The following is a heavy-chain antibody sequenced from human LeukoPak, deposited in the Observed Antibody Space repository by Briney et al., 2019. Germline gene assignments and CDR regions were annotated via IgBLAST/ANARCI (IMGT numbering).Heavy chain of an antibody. Sequence: GGSLRLSCAASEFTFSDYYMSWVRQAPGKGLEWVSTISGSGSSTYYADSVKGRFTISRDNSKNTLYLQMNSLRAEDTAVYYCARTTSMNYVGDAFHIWGQGTMVTVSS. CDR2: ISGSGSST. J-gene: IGHJ3*02. CDR3: ARTTSMNYVGDAFHI. D-gene: IGHD1-7*01. V-gene: IGHV3-23*01. CDR1: EFTFSDYY.